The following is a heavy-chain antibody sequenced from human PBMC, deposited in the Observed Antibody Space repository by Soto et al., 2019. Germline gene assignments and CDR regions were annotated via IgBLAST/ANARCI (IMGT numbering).Heavy chain of an antibody. CDR2: IWYDGSNK. Sequence: GGTLSLSCAPSGFTFSSYGMQWVRQAPGKGLAWVAVIWYDGSNKSYQESVTARFTTSRDNSKTTLYLQMNSMRAHVTSVHYRARDRGHSSGWLGYWGQGTLVTVSS. J-gene: IGHJ4*02. CDR3: ARDRGHSSGWLGY. CDR1: GFTFSSYG. V-gene: IGHV3-33*01. D-gene: IGHD6-19*01.